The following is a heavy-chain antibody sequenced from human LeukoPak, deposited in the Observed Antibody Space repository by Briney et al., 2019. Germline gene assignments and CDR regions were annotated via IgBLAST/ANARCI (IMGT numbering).Heavy chain of an antibody. CDR3: GRGSLRGSYYYIDY. V-gene: IGHV4-59*01. CDR2: IYYTGST. Sequence: SETLSLTCTVSGGSISSYHWSWIRQPPGEGLEWIGHIYYTGSTNYNPSLKSRVTILVDTSKNQFSLKLSSVTAADTAVYYCGRGSLRGSYYYIDYWGQGTLVTVSS. CDR1: GGSISSYH. D-gene: IGHD1-26*01. J-gene: IGHJ4*02.